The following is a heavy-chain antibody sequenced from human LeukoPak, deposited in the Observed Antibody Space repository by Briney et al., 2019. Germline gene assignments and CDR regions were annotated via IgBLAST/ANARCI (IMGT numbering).Heavy chain of an antibody. J-gene: IGHJ6*03. CDR2: IYYRGNT. V-gene: IGHV4-39*02. CDR3: ARLHYGGNYGYYYYYMDV. CDR1: GGSISGSSYY. D-gene: IGHD4-23*01. Sequence: KPSETLSLTCTVSGGSISGSSYYWGWIRQPAGKGLEWIGTIYYRGNTYYNSSLKSRVTISVDTSRNHFSLRLSSVTAADTAVYYCARLHYGGNYGYYYYYMDVWGKGTTVTISS.